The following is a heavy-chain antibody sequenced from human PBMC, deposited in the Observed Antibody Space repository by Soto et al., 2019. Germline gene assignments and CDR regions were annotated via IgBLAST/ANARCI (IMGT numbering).Heavy chain of an antibody. D-gene: IGHD2-15*01. CDR3: ARDAYCSGGSCDFDP. Sequence: SETLSLTCTVSGGSISSGDYYWSWIRQPPGKGLEWIGYIYYSGSTYYNPSLKSRVTISVDTSKNQFSLKLSSVTAADTAVYYCARDAYCSGGSCDFDPWGQGTLVTVSS. CDR2: IYYSGST. J-gene: IGHJ5*02. V-gene: IGHV4-30-4*01. CDR1: GGSISSGDYY.